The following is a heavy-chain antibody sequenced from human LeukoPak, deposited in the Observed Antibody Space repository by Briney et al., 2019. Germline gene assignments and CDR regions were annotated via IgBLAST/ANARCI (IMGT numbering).Heavy chain of an antibody. J-gene: IGHJ4*02. CDR2: IYNDGSRT. CDR1: GXTVTSNY. D-gene: IGHD5-12*01. CDR3: VTDGYHYFDY. V-gene: IGHV3-53*01. Sequence: GGSLRLSCAASGXTVTSNYMSWVRQAPGKGLEWVSLIYNDGSRTYYADSVRGRFTISRDTSEGTVYLQMDSLRPEDTAVYYCVTDGYHYFDYWGQGTLVTVSS.